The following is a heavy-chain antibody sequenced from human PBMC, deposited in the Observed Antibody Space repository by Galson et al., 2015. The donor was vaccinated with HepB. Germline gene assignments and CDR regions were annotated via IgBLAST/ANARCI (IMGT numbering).Heavy chain of an antibody. CDR1: GFTFDDYA. Sequence: SLRLSCAASGFTFDDYAMHWVRQAPGKGLEWVSGISWNSGSIGYADSVKGRFTISRDNAKNSLYLQMNSLRAEDTALYYCAKDTDYGDYGEGGYMDVWGKGTTVTVSS. V-gene: IGHV3-9*01. J-gene: IGHJ6*03. CDR2: ISWNSGSI. D-gene: IGHD4-17*01. CDR3: AKDTDYGDYGEGGYMDV.